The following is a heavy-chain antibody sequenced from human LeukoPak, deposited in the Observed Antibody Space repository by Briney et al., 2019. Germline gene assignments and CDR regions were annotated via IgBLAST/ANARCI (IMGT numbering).Heavy chain of an antibody. V-gene: IGHV1-69*13. D-gene: IGHD4-23*01. CDR3: ARDGSYYGGNPRGRYFDL. CDR1: GGTFSSYA. Sequence: ASVKVSCKASGGTFSSYAISWVRQAPGQGREWMGGIIPIFGTANYAQKFQGRVTITADESTSTAYMELSSLRSEDTAVYYCARDGSYYGGNPRGRYFDLWGRGTLVTVSS. J-gene: IGHJ2*01. CDR2: IIPIFGTA.